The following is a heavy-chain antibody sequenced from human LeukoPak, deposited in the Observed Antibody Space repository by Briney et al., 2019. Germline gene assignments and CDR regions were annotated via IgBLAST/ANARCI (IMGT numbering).Heavy chain of an antibody. CDR2: INHSGST. CDR1: GGSFSGYY. CDR3: ATWGIAVAGTFDY. J-gene: IGHJ4*02. V-gene: IGHV4-34*01. D-gene: IGHD6-19*01. Sequence: SETLSLTCAVYGGSFSGYYWSWIRQPPGKGLEWIGEINHSGSTNYNPSFKSRVAISVDTSKNQFSLKLSSVTAADTAVYYCATWGIAVAGTFDYWGQGTLVTVST.